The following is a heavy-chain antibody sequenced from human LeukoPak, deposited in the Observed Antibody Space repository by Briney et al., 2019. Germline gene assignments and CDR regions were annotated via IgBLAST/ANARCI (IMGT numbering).Heavy chain of an antibody. D-gene: IGHD3-10*01. CDR1: GFTVSSNY. Sequence: PGGSLRLSCAASGFTVSSNYMSWVRQAPGKGLEWVSVIYSGGSTYYADSVKGRFTISRDNSKNTLYLQMNSLRAEDTAVYCCARDRNGIGELYYYYYMDVWGKGTTLTVSS. CDR3: ARDRNGIGELYYYYYMDV. CDR2: IYSGGST. J-gene: IGHJ6*03. V-gene: IGHV3-53*01.